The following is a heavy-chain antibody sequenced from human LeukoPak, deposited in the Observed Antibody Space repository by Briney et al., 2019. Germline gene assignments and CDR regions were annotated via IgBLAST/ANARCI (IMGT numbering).Heavy chain of an antibody. J-gene: IGHJ4*02. D-gene: IGHD6-6*01. Sequence: GGSLRLSCAASGFNFEHYGMHWVRQAPGKGLEGVSGLRWNSDTLGYADSVKGRFTISRDNAKNTLYLQMNSLRTEDTALYYCAKDMGGIAIYSSSPGFDYWGQGTLVTVSS. CDR3: AKDMGGIAIYSSSPGFDY. CDR2: LRWNSDTL. V-gene: IGHV3-9*01. CDR1: GFNFEHYG.